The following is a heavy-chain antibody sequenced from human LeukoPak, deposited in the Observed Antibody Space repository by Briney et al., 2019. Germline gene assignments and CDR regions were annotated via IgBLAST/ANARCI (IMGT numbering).Heavy chain of an antibody. D-gene: IGHD3-9*01. CDR2: ISGSGGST. Sequence: PGGSLRLSCAASGFTFSSYAMSWVRQAPGKGLEWVSAISGSGGSTYYADSVKGRFTISRDNSKNTLYLQMNSLRAEDTAVYYCAKARLRYFDWLLCSWGQGTLVTVSS. CDR1: GFTFSSYA. V-gene: IGHV3-23*01. J-gene: IGHJ5*02. CDR3: AKARLRYFDWLLCS.